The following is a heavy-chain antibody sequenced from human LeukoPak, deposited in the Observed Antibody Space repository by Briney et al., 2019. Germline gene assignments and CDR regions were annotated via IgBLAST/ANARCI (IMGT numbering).Heavy chain of an antibody. CDR3: ARYSSGWYYY. J-gene: IGHJ4*02. D-gene: IGHD6-19*01. Sequence: GGSLRLSCSASGFTFSSYAMHWVRQAPGKGLEYVSAISSNGGSTYYADSVKGKFTISRDNPKNTLYLQMSSLRAEDTAVYYCARYSSGWYYYWGQGTLVTVSS. CDR1: GFTFSSYA. CDR2: ISSNGGST. V-gene: IGHV3-64D*06.